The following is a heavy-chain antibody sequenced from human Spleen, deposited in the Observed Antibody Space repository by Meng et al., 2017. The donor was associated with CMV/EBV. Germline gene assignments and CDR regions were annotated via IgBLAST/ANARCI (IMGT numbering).Heavy chain of an antibody. J-gene: IGHJ4*02. Sequence: GESLKISCAASGFMFNSDWMHWVRQAPGKGLEWVSVIYSGGSKYYADSVKGRFTISRDNSKNTVFLQMNNLRADDTAVYYCATSYYDGSGYSTGDYWGQGTLVTVSS. CDR2: IYSGGSK. V-gene: IGHV3-53*01. CDR3: ATSYYDGSGYSTGDY. D-gene: IGHD3-22*01. CDR1: GFMFNSDW.